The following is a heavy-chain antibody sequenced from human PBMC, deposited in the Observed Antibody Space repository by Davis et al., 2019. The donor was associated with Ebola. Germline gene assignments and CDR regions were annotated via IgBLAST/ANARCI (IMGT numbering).Heavy chain of an antibody. D-gene: IGHD2-2*01. J-gene: IGHJ6*02. V-gene: IGHV3-30*03. CDR1: GFTFSSYG. Sequence: GGSLRLSCAASGFTFSSYGMHWVRQAPGKGLEWVAVISYDGSNKYYADSVKGRFTISRDNSKNTLYLQMNSLRAEDTAVYYCARDPSLGYCSSTSCYGGMDVWGQGTTVTVSS. CDR3: ARDPSLGYCSSTSCYGGMDV. CDR2: ISYDGSNK.